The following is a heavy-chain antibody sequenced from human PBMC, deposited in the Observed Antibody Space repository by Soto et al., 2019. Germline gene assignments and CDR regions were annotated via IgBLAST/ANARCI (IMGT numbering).Heavy chain of an antibody. J-gene: IGHJ4*02. V-gene: IGHV4-39*01. Sequence: PSETLSLTCTVSGGSISSSSYYWGWIRQPPGKGLEWIGSIYYSGSTYYNPSLKSRVTISVDTSKNQFSLKLSSVTAADTAAYYCVRHEPTGDYDSSGLNLDYWGQGTLVTVS. D-gene: IGHD3-22*01. CDR1: GGSISSSSYY. CDR3: VRHEPTGDYDSSGLNLDY. CDR2: IYYSGST.